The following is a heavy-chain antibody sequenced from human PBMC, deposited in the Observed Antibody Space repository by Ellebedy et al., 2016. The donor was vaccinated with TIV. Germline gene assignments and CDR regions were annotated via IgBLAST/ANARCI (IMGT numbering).Heavy chain of an antibody. J-gene: IGHJ4*02. CDR2: ISGSGGST. CDR3: AKEMGSFPSGVFDY. V-gene: IGHV3-23*01. D-gene: IGHD3-10*01. Sequence: GGSLRLSXAASGFTFSDYYMSWIRQAPGKGLEWVSAISGSGGSTYSADSVKGRFTISRDNSKNTVYLQMNSLRAEDTAVYYCAKEMGSFPSGVFDYWGQGTLVTVSS. CDR1: GFTFSDYY.